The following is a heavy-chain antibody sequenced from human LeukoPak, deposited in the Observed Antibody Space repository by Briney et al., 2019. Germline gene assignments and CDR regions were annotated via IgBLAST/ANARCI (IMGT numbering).Heavy chain of an antibody. CDR2: IYYSGST. D-gene: IGHD4-11*01. J-gene: IGHJ2*01. V-gene: IGHV4-59*12. CDR3: ARITVTNPSYWYFDL. Sequence: SETLSLTCTVSGGSISSYYWSWIRQPPGKGLEWIGYIYYSGSTNYNPSLKSRVTIPVDTSKNQFSLKLSSVTAADTAVYYCARITVTNPSYWYFDLWGRGTLVTVSS. CDR1: GGSISSYY.